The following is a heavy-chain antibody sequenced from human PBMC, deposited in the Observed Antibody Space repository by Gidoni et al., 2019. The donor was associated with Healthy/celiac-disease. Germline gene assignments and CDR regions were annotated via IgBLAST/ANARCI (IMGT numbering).Heavy chain of an antibody. V-gene: IGHV3-48*04. D-gene: IGHD6-6*01. CDR1: GFTFGSYS. CDR3: ARVEAAARTYYYGMDV. CDR2: ISSSSSTI. J-gene: IGHJ6*02. Sequence: EVQLVESGGGLVQPGGSLRLSCAASGFTFGSYSINWVRQAPGKGLELVSYISSSSSTIYYADSVKGRFTISRDNAKNSLYLQMNSLRAEDTAVYYCARVEAAARTYYYGMDVWGQGTTVTVSS.